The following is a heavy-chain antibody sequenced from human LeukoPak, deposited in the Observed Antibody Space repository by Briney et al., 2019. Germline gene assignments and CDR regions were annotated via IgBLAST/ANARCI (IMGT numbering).Heavy chain of an antibody. J-gene: IGHJ4*02. CDR2: ISYDGSNK. D-gene: IGHD6-13*01. CDR1: GFTFSSYG. V-gene: IGHV3-30*18. Sequence: GGSLRLSCAASGFTFSSYGMHWVRQAPGKGLEWVAVISYDGSNKYYADSVKGRFTISRDNSKNTLYLQMNSLRAEDTAVYYCAKDNSPGYSSMGNYWGQGTLVTVSS. CDR3: AKDNSPGYSSMGNY.